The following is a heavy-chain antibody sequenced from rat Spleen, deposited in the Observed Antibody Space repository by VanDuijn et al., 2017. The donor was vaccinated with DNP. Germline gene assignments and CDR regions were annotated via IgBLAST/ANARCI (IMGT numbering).Heavy chain of an antibody. Sequence: EVQLVGSGGGLVQPGRSLKLSCAASGFTFSDYNMAWVRQAPTKGLEWVATISTSGGSTYYRDSVKGRFTISRDNAKSTLYLQMNSLRSEDTATYYCTRDNYSSYMPYYYAMDAWGQGTSVTVSS. D-gene: IGHD1-2*01. V-gene: IGHV5-27*01. J-gene: IGHJ4*01. CDR3: TRDNYSSYMPYYYAMDA. CDR1: GFTFSDYN. CDR2: ISTSGGST.